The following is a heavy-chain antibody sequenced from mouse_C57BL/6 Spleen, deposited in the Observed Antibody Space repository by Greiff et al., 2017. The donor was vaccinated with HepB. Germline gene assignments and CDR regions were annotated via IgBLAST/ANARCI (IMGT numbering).Heavy chain of an antibody. J-gene: IGHJ2*01. CDR1: GYTFTSYW. Sequence: QVQLQQPGAELVKPGASVKLSCKASGYTFTSYWMHWVKQRPGQGLEWIGMIHPNSGSTNYNEKFKSKATLTVDKSSSTAYMQLSSLTSEDSAVYYCARVCGYSNSLDYWGQGTTLTVSS. V-gene: IGHV1-64*01. CDR2: IHPNSGST. CDR3: ARVCGYSNSLDY. D-gene: IGHD2-5*01.